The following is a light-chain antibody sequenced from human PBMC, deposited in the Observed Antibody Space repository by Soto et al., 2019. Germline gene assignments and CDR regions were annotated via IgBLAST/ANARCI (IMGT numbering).Light chain of an antibody. CDR1: ESVGSPN. J-gene: IGKJ3*01. CDR2: DVS. Sequence: EVVLTQSPATLSLSPGEGATLSCRASESVGSPNLAWYQQKPGQAPRLLFYDVSRRATGVPDRFSGSGSGADFTLTITRLEPEPFAAYSCQHYGSSPRTFGPGTKVDIQ. CDR3: QHYGSSPRT. V-gene: IGKV3-20*01.